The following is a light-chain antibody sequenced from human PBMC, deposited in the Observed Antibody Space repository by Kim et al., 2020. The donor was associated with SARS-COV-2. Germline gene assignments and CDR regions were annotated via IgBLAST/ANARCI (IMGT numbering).Light chain of an antibody. CDR2: DVS. CDR1: SSDVGDYNW. Sequence: QSALTQPASVSGSPGQSITISCTGTSSDVGDYNWVSWYQQHPGKAPKLMISDVSNRPSGVSNRFSGSKSGNTASLTISGLQAEDEADYYCGSYSRSSTLVVFGGGTQLTVL. J-gene: IGLJ2*01. CDR3: GSYSRSSTLVV. V-gene: IGLV2-14*03.